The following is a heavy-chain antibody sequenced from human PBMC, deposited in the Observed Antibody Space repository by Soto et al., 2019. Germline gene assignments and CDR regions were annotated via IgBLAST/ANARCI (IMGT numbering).Heavy chain of an antibody. CDR1: GFTFSSYA. Sequence: EVQLLESGGGLVQPGGSLRLSCAASGFTFSSYAMSWVRQAPGKGLEWVSAISGSGGSTYYADSVKGRFTISRDNSKNSLYLQMNSLRDEDTAVYYCATHVGVYSGSYLGRFDYWGQGTLVTVSS. CDR2: ISGSGGST. CDR3: ATHVGVYSGSYLGRFDY. D-gene: IGHD1-26*01. V-gene: IGHV3-23*01. J-gene: IGHJ4*02.